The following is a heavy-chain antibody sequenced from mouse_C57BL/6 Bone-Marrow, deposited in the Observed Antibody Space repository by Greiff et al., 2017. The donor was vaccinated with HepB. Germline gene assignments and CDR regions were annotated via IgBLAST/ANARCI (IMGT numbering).Heavy chain of an antibody. CDR3: ANYYGSSYVGYYFDY. CDR2: IYPRSGNT. J-gene: IGHJ2*01. V-gene: IGHV1-81*01. CDR1: GYTFTSYG. D-gene: IGHD1-1*01. Sequence: QVQLQQSGAELARPGALVKLSCKASGYTFTSYGISWVKQRTGQGLEWIGEIYPRSGNTYYNEKFKGKATLTADKSSSTAYMELRSLTSEDSAVYFCANYYGSSYVGYYFDYWGQGTTLTVSS.